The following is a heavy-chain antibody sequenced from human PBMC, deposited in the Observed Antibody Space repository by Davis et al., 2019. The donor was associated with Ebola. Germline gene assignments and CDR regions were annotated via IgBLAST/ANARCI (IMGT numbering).Heavy chain of an antibody. CDR2: IYSGGST. V-gene: IGHV3-NL1*01. CDR1: GFTFSSYG. D-gene: IGHD1-26*01. Sequence: GESLKISCAASGFTFSSYGMHWVRQAPGKGLEWVSVIYSGGSTYYADSVKGRFTISRHNSKNTLYLQMNSLRAEDTAVYYCAKDRGSGSYFGVGDYWGQGTLVTVSS. CDR3: AKDRGSGSYFGVGDY. J-gene: IGHJ4*02.